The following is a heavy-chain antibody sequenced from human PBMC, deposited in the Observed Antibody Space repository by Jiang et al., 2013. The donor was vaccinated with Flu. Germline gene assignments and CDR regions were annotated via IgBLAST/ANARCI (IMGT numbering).Heavy chain of an antibody. V-gene: IGHV1-3*01. CDR1: GYTFSTYS. D-gene: IGHD2-2*01. CDR3: ARDCSSTSCYCF. Sequence: GAEVKTPGASVKISCKTSGYTFSTYSVHWVRQAPGQSLEWMGWINGGNGQTKYSQKFRGRVTMTRDTSANTAYMELSSLRSEDTAVYYCARDCSSTSCYCFWGQGTL. CDR2: INGGNGQT. J-gene: IGHJ4*02.